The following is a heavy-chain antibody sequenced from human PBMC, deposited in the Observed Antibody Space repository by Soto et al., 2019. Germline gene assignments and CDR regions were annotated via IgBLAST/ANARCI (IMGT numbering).Heavy chain of an antibody. D-gene: IGHD2-2*01. CDR3: ARVRGFQPHCSSTTCYDNWFDP. Sequence: GGSLRLSCAASGFTFSSYGMHWVRQAPGKGLEWVAVIWYDGSNKYYADSVKGRFTISRDNSKNTLYLQMNSLRAEDTAVYYCARVRGFQPHCSSTTCYDNWFDPCGQGTLLTVSS. CDR1: GFTFSSYG. J-gene: IGHJ5*02. CDR2: IWYDGSNK. V-gene: IGHV3-33*01.